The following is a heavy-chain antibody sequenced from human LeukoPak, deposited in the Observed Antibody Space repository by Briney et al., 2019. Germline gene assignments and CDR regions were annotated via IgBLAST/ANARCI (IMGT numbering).Heavy chain of an antibody. D-gene: IGHD2/OR15-2a*01. CDR3: ARDSTPLDY. V-gene: IGHV1-2*02. CDR2: INPDTGGT. J-gene: IGHJ4*02. CDR1: GYTFTGNY. Sequence: GASVTVSCKTSGYTFTGNYMHWVRQAPGQGLEWMGWINPDTGGTNYAQKFQGRVSMTRDTSISTAYMDLSKLRSDDTAVYYCARDSTPLDYWGQGTLVTVSS.